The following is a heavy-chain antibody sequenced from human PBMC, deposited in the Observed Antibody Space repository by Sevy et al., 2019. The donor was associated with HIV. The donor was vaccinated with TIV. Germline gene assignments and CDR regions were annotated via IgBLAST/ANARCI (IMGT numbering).Heavy chain of an antibody. Sequence: GGSLRLSCAASGFTFDTYWMQWVRQAPGKGLEWGANIRQDGGEIYYSDSVKGRFTISRDNAKESLFLQMTNLKVEDSGIYYCARRFFDVWGQGVLVTVSS. D-gene: IGHD3-16*01. CDR3: ARRFFDV. CDR2: IRQDGGEI. CDR1: GFTFDTYW. J-gene: IGHJ4*02. V-gene: IGHV3-7*01.